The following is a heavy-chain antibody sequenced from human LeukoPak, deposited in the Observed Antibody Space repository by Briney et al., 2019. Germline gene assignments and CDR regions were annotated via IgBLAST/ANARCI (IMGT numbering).Heavy chain of an antibody. CDR3: ARAMAYCGGDCYSSRSNFDY. V-gene: IGHV4-59*01. Sequence: PSETLSITCTVSGGSISSYYWSWIRQPPGKGLEWIGYIYYSGSTNYNPSLKSRVTISVDTSKNQFSLKLSSVTAADTAVYYCARAMAYCGGDCYSSRSNFDYWGQGTLVTVSS. J-gene: IGHJ4*02. CDR2: IYYSGST. CDR1: GGSISSYY. D-gene: IGHD2-21*02.